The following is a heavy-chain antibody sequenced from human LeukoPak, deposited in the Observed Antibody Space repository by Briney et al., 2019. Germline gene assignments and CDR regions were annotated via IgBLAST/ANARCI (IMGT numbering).Heavy chain of an antibody. D-gene: IGHD6-13*01. CDR2: ISAYNGNT. J-gene: IGHJ4*02. CDR3: ARDRYISAYSSSPDY. Sequence: ASVKVSCKASGYTFTSYGISWVRQAPGQRLEWMGWISAYNGNTNYAQKLQGRVTMTTDTSTSTAYMELRSLRSDDTAVYYCARDRYISAYSSSPDYWGQGTLVTVSS. V-gene: IGHV1-18*01. CDR1: GYTFTSYG.